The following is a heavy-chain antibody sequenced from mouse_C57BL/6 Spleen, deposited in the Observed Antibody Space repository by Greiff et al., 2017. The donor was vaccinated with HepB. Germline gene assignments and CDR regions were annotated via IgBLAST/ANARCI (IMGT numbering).Heavy chain of an antibody. CDR1: GFNIKDYY. CDR3: TTKVITTVVGEDYYAMDY. CDR2: IDPEDGDT. V-gene: IGHV14-1*01. Sequence: EVKLQESGAELVRPGASVKLSCTASGFNIKDYYMHWVKQRPEQGLEWIGRIDPEDGDTEYAPKFQGKATMTADTSSNTAYLQLSSLTSEDTAVYYYTTKVITTVVGEDYYAMDYWGQGTSVTVSS. D-gene: IGHD1-1*01. J-gene: IGHJ4*01.